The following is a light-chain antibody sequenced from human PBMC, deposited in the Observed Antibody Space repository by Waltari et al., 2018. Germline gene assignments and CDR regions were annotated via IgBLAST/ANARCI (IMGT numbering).Light chain of an antibody. J-gene: IGKJ1*01. CDR1: QSVSKY. CDR2: AAS. CDR3: QNHERLPAT. V-gene: IGKV3-20*01. Sequence: IVLTQSPGTLSLSPGERATLSCRARQSVSKYLAWYQQRPGQAPRLLIYAASTRATGIPDRFSGSGFGTDFSLTISRLEPEDFAVYYCQNHERLPATFGQGTKVEIK.